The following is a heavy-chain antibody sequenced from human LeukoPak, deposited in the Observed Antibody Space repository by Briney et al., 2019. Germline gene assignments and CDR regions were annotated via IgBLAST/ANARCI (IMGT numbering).Heavy chain of an antibody. Sequence: PGGSLRLSCAASGFTFRGYGMHWVRQAPGKGLEWVAVVWYDGSNEHYADSVKGRFTISRDISKNTLYLQMNSLRAEDTAVYYCAGVEKNDAFDIWGQGTLVTVSS. CDR3: AGVEKNDAFDI. CDR1: GFTFRGYG. V-gene: IGHV3-33*01. CDR2: VWYDGSNE. J-gene: IGHJ3*02.